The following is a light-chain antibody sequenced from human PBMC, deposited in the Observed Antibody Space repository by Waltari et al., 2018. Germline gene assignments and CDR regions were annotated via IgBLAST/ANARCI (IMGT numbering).Light chain of an antibody. CDR1: SSDVGGHNHNY. V-gene: IGLV2-14*03. J-gene: IGLJ3*02. Sequence: QSALTQPASVSGSPGQSITISCTGTSSDVGGHNHNYVSWYQHRPGKAPKLMIYDVRRRPSGVSNRFSGSKSGYTASLTISGLRAEDEADYYCSSYTISATFVFGGGTKVTV. CDR2: DVR. CDR3: SSYTISATFV.